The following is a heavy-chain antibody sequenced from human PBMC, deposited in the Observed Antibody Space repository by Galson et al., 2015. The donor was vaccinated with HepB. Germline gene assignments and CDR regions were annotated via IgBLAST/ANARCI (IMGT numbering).Heavy chain of an antibody. J-gene: IGHJ6*02. V-gene: IGHV3-30-3*01. Sequence: SLRLSCAASGFTFSSYAVHWVRQAPGKGLEWVAVISYDGSNKYYADSVKGRFTISRDNSKNTLYLQMNSLRAEDTAVYYCARDGGGVAHGMDVWGQGTTVTVSS. CDR1: GFTFSSYA. CDR2: ISYDGSNK. D-gene: IGHD2-15*01. CDR3: ARDGGGVAHGMDV.